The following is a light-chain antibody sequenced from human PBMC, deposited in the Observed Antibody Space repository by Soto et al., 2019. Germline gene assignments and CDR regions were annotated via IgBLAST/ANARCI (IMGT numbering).Light chain of an antibody. CDR1: ALATQY. CDR3: QSADNSATYV. J-gene: IGLJ1*01. V-gene: IGLV3-25*02. CDR2: KDT. Sequence: SYELTQPPSVSVSPGQTAKITCSGAALATQYAFWYHVRSGQAPVLVIYKDTERPSGIPERFSGSGSGTTVTLTIGGVQAEDEGAYYCQSADNSATYVFGIGTTVTVL.